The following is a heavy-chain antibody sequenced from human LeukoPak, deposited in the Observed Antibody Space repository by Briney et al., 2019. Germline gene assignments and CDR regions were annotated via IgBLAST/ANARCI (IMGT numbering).Heavy chain of an antibody. D-gene: IGHD3-3*01. J-gene: IGHJ4*02. CDR3: ARVSISLFGVVTAHFDS. V-gene: IGHV4-34*01. CDR2: INLSGST. Sequence: PSETLSLTCGVSGGSFSGSYWGWIRQPPGKGLEWMGEINLSGSTNYNSSITSRVTISLDTSKNQFSLNLRSVTTADTAVYYCARVSISLFGVVTAHFDSWGQGTLVAVSS. CDR1: GGSFSGSY.